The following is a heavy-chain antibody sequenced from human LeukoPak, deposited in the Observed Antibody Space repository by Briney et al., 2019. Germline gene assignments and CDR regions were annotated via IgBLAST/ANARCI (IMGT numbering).Heavy chain of an antibody. D-gene: IGHD4-17*01. CDR3: ARDIAGDPYWYFDL. CDR2: IIPIFGTA. CDR1: GGTFSSYA. V-gene: IGHV1-69*13. Sequence: SVKVSCKASGGTFSSYAISWVRQAPGQGLEWMGGIIPIFGTANYAQKFQGRVTITADESTSTAYMELSSLRSEDTAVYYCARDIAGDPYWYFDLWGRGTLVTVSS. J-gene: IGHJ2*01.